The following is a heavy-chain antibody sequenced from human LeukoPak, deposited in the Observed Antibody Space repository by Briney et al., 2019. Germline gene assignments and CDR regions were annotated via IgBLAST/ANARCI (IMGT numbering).Heavy chain of an antibody. J-gene: IGHJ4*02. CDR3: AKRQPYFFDY. D-gene: IGHD1-1*01. CDR1: GFTFSSYG. Sequence: PGGSPRLSCAASGFTFSSYGMSWVRQAPGKGLEWVSSINSGDGTYYADSVRGRFTISRDKSRNTLYLQINSLRADDTAVYYCAKRQPYFFDYWGQGTLVTVSS. CDR2: INSGDGT. V-gene: IGHV3-23*01.